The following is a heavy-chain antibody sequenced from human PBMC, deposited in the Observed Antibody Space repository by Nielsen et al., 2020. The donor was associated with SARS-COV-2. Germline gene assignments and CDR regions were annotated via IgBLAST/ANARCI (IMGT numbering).Heavy chain of an antibody. V-gene: IGHV4-34*01. J-gene: IGHJ3*02. CDR3: ATIAPPRGGFDI. CDR1: GGSFSGYY. D-gene: IGHD3-10*01. Sequence: SETLSLTCAVYGGSFSGYYWTWIRQPPGKGLEWIGETHQSGSTNYNPSLLSRVTILMDTSKNQFSLKLTSVTAADTAVYYCATIAPPRGGFDIWGQGTMVSVSS. CDR2: THQSGST.